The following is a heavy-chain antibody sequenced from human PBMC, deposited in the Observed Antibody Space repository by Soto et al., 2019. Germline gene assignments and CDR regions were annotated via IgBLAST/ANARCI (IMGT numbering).Heavy chain of an antibody. D-gene: IGHD3-22*01. CDR2: ISYDGSNK. CDR1: GFTFSSYG. J-gene: IGHJ4*02. V-gene: IGHV3-30*03. CDR3: ARVPTGYYDSSGYPFDY. Sequence: GGSLRLSCAASGFTFSSYGMHWVRQAPGKGLEWVAVISYDGSNKYYADSVKGRFTISRDNSKNTLYLQMNSLRAEDTAVYYCARVPTGYYDSSGYPFDYWGQGTLVTVSS.